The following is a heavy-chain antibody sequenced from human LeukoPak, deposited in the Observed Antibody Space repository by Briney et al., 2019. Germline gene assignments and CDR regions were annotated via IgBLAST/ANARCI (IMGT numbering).Heavy chain of an antibody. J-gene: IGHJ6*02. CDR2: ISYDGGNK. Sequence: GTSLRLSCAASGFTFSTFPMHWVRQAPGKGLEWVAVISYDGGNKYYADSVKGRFTLSRDNSKNTLFLQMNSLRAEDTAVYYCARGGYGSGSYFPPFDSPIYYYGMDVWGQGTTVTVSS. CDR1: GFTFSTFP. CDR3: ARGGYGSGSYFPPFDSPIYYYGMDV. V-gene: IGHV3-30*04. D-gene: IGHD3-10*01.